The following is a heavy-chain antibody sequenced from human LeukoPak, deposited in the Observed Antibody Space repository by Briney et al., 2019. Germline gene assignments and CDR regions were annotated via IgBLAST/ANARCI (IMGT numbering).Heavy chain of an antibody. J-gene: IGHJ2*01. D-gene: IGHD5-24*01. Sequence: PSETLSLTCAVYGGSFSGYYWSWIRQPPGKGLEWIGEINHSGSTNYNPSLKSRVTISVDTSKNQFSLKLSSVTAADTAVYYCARRRDPPWYFDLWGRGTLVTVSS. CDR3: ARRRDPPWYFDL. V-gene: IGHV4-34*01. CDR1: GGSFSGYY. CDR2: INHSGST.